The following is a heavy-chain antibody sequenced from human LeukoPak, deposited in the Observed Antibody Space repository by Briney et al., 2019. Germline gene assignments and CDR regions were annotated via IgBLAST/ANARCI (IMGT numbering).Heavy chain of an antibody. CDR3: VRDHGGYYCDY. D-gene: IGHD4-23*01. CDR2: IKSDGTST. J-gene: IGHJ4*02. Sequence: GSLRLSCAASGFTFSSYWMHWVRQRPGKGLVWVSRIKSDGTSTNYADSVKGRFTISRDNAKNTLYLQMNRLGVEDTAVYYCVRDHGGYYCDYWGQGHLVTVSS. V-gene: IGHV3-74*01. CDR1: GFTFSSYW.